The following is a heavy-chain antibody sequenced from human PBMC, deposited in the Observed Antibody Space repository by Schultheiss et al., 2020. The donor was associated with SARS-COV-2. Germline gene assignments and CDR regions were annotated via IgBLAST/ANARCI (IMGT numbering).Heavy chain of an antibody. V-gene: IGHV3-21*01. Sequence: GGSLRLSCAASGFTFSSYDMHWVRQATGKGLEWVSSISSSSGYVYYADSVKGRFTISRDNAKNSLYLQMNSLRAEDTAVYYCARDLTGIAHWGQGTLVTVSS. CDR2: ISSSSGYV. J-gene: IGHJ4*02. D-gene: IGHD1-20*01. CDR1: GFTFSSYD. CDR3: ARDLTGIAH.